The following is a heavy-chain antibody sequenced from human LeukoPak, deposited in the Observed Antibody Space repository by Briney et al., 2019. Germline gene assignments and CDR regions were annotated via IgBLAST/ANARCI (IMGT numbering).Heavy chain of an antibody. CDR2: IYHSGST. D-gene: IGHD2-15*01. V-gene: IGHV4-61*01. CDR3: ARGSYCSGGTCMFDY. Sequence: SETLSLTCTVSGGSIGSNTYYWNWIRQPPGKGLEWIGHIYHSGSTNYNPSLKSRVTISVDTSKNEFSLKLSSVTAADTAVYFCARGSYCSGGTCMFDYWGQGTLVTVSS. J-gene: IGHJ4*02. CDR1: GGSIGSNTYY.